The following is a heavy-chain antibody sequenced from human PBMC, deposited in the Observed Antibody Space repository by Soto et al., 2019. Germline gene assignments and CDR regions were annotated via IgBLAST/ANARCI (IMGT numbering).Heavy chain of an antibody. CDR3: AKAGHLGVEYYYGMDV. D-gene: IGHD2-8*01. CDR1: GFTFSDHY. CDR2: TRNAANSFST. J-gene: IGHJ6*02. Sequence: QPGGSLRLSCAASGFTFSDHYMDWVRQAPGKGLEWVGRTRNAANSFSTQYAASVKGRFTISRDGSKSSLYLQMNSLKTEDTAVYYCAKAGHLGVEYYYGMDVWGQGTTVTVSS. V-gene: IGHV3-72*01.